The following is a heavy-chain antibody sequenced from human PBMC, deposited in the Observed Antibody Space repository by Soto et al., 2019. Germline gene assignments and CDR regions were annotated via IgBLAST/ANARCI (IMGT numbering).Heavy chain of an antibody. Sequence: GESLKISCRGSGYDFSTNWFGWVRQLPGRGLEWVGIMYPGDSDTRLHPSLQGHVTLSADVTASTAFLQWRTLKTSDSGMYFCARLPRDCNKTSCYYADHWGQGTSVTVSS. J-gene: IGHJ4*02. CDR2: MYPGDSDT. CDR3: ARLPRDCNKTSCYYADH. D-gene: IGHD3-22*01. CDR1: GYDFSTNW. V-gene: IGHV5-51*01.